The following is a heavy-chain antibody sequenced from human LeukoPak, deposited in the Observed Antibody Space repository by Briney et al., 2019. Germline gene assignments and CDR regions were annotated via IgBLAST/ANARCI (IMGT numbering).Heavy chain of an antibody. Sequence: PGGSLRLSCAASGFTFSSYAMHWVRQAPGKGLEWVAIISYDGSNKYYADSVKGRSTISRDNSKNTLYLQMNSLRAEDTAVYYCARDRVRSSGWGDFVDYWGQGTLVTVSS. V-gene: IGHV3-30*04. CDR2: ISYDGSNK. J-gene: IGHJ4*02. CDR3: ARDRVRSSGWGDFVDY. CDR1: GFTFSSYA. D-gene: IGHD6-19*01.